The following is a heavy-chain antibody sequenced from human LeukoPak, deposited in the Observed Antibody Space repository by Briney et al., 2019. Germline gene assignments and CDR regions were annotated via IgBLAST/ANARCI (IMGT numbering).Heavy chain of an antibody. Sequence: SVKVSCKASGYTFTSYDINWVRQATGQGLEWMGWMNPNSGNTGYAQKFQGRVTMTRNTSISTAYMELSSLRSEDTAVYYCARVGRAGYSSSWYYPYWGQGTLVTVSS. CDR2: MNPNSGNT. CDR3: ARVGRAGYSSSWYYPY. J-gene: IGHJ4*02. CDR1: GYTFTSYD. V-gene: IGHV1-8*01. D-gene: IGHD6-13*01.